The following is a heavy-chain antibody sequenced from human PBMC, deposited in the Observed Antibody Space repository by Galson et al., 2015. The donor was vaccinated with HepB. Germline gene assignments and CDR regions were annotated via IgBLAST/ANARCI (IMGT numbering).Heavy chain of an antibody. CDR1: GFTFGDYA. J-gene: IGHJ6*02. Sequence: SLRLSCAASGFTFGDYAMSWFRQAPGKGLEWVGFIGSKAYGGTTEYAASVKGRFTISRDDSKSIAYLQMNSLKTEDTAVYYCTRDKIARKIALRQTGYCSGGSCQPGRYPGYYYYGMDVWGQGTTVTVSS. V-gene: IGHV3-49*03. CDR3: TRDKIARKIALRQTGYCSGGSCQPGRYPGYYYYGMDV. CDR2: IGSKAYGGTT. D-gene: IGHD2-15*01.